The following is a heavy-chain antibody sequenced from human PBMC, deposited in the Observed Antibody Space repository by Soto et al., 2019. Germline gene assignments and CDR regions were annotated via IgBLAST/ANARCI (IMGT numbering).Heavy chain of an antibody. CDR3: ARGQRFSDWFDP. CDR2: IYSSGTT. Sequence: SETLSLTCTVSGGSISGYYWTWIRQAAGKGLEWIGRIYSSGTTKYNPSLKSRVTMSLDTSKNQFSLRLSSVTATDTAVYYCARGQRFSDWFDPWGTGTLVTVSS. D-gene: IGHD3-3*01. CDR1: GGSISGYY. J-gene: IGHJ5*02. V-gene: IGHV4-4*07.